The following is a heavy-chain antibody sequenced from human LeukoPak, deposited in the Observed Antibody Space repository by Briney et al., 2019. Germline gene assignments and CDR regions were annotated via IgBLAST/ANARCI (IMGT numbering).Heavy chain of an antibody. CDR3: AKDAQRGFDYSNSLEY. V-gene: IGHV3-33*06. J-gene: IGHJ4*02. D-gene: IGHD4-11*01. CDR1: QFRFPFSHYG. CDR2: IWSDGTNQ. Sequence: PGKSLTLSCVASQFRFPFSHYGMHWVRQAPGRGLEWVAVIWSDGTNQYYADSVRGRFTISRDNSQNTVYLQMNSLRVEDTAVYFCAKDAQRGFDYSNSLEYWGQRTLVTVSS.